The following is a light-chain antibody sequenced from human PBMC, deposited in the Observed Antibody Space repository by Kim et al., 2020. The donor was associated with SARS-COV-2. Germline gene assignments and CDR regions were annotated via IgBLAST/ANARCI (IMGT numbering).Light chain of an antibody. CDR1: QSVSSN. CDR2: GAS. V-gene: IGKV3-15*01. CDR3: QQYNNWPPYA. J-gene: IGKJ2*01. Sequence: EVVMTQSPATLSVSPGEKATLSCRASQSVSSNLAWYQQRPGQAPRLLMYGASTRATGIPDRFSGSGSGTEFTLTISSLQSEDLAVYYCQQYNNWPPYAFGQGTKLEI.